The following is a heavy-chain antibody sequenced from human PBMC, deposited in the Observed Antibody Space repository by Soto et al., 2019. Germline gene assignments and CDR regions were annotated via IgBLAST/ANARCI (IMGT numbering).Heavy chain of an antibody. D-gene: IGHD2-21*01. CDR2: INPYSGGA. CDR3: ARLMHYSHSGGSSHSGFDM. V-gene: IGHV1-2*02. CDR1: GYTVTDYF. J-gene: IGHJ3*02. Sequence: GASVKVSCKASGYTVTDYFIHWVRQAPGQVLEWIGWINPYSGGADLSQKFQGRVTMTRDTSISTAYMEVSSLRSDDTAVFYCARLMHYSHSGGSSHSGFDMWGQGTLVTV.